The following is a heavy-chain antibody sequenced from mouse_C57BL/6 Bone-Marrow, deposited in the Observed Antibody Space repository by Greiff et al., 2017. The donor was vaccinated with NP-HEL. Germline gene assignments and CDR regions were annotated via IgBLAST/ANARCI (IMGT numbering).Heavy chain of an antibody. CDR1: GYTFTSYG. Sequence: VMLVESGAELARPGASVKLSCKASGYTFTSYGISWVKQRTGQGLEWIGEIYPRSGNTYYNEKFKGKATLTADKSSSTAYMELRSLTSEDSAVYFCARGYSNYGFAYWGQGTLVTVSA. CDR3: ARGYSNYGFAY. CDR2: IYPRSGNT. D-gene: IGHD2-5*01. J-gene: IGHJ3*01. V-gene: IGHV1-81*01.